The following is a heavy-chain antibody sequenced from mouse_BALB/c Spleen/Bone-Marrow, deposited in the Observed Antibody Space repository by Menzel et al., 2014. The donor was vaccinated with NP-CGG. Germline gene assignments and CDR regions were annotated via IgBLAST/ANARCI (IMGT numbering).Heavy chain of an antibody. CDR1: GYTFTSYW. V-gene: IGHV1-5*01. CDR2: IYPGNSDT. D-gene: IGHD1-1*01. J-gene: IGHJ2*01. Sequence: SGTVLARPGASVKMSCKASGYTFTSYWMHWVKQRPGQGLEWIGAIYPGNSDTSYNQKFKGKAKLTAVTSTSTAYMELSSLTNEDSAVYYCTRWNYYGSSYDHWGQGTTLTVSS. CDR3: TRWNYYGSSYDH.